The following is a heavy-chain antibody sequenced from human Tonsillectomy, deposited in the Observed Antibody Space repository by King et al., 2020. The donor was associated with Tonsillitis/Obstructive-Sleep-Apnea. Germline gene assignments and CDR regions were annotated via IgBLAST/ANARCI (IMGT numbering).Heavy chain of an antibody. V-gene: IGHV3-23*04. D-gene: IGHD6-25*01. CDR3: AKRSSGGSYYFDY. CDR1: GFTFSSYA. Sequence: DVQLVEAGGGLVQPGGSLRLSGAASGFTFSSYAMIWGCQAPGKGLEWGSAIRGRVGGTYYADCVKGRFTISRDNSKNTLYLQMNSLRAEDTAVYYCAKRSSGGSYYFDYWGQGTLVTVSS. CDR2: IRGRVGGT. J-gene: IGHJ4*02.